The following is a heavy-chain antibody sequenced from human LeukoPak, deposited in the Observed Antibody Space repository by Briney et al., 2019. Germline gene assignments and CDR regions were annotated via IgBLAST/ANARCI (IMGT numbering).Heavy chain of an antibody. D-gene: IGHD1-26*01. CDR2: INHSGST. CDR1: GGSFSGYY. Sequence: SETLSLTCAVYGGSFSGYYWSWIRQPPGKGLEWIGEINHSGSTNYNPSLKSRVTISVGTSKNQFSLKLSSVTAADTAVYYCARGGGGSYPLDYWGQGTLVTVSS. V-gene: IGHV4-34*01. J-gene: IGHJ4*02. CDR3: ARGGGGSYPLDY.